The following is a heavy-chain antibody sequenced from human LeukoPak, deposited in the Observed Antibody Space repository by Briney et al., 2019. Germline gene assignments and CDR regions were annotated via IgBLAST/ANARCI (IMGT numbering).Heavy chain of an antibody. CDR3: ARQKWFGELPPSNWFDP. CDR2: IIPIFGTA. Sequence: SVKVSCKASGGTFSSYAISWVRQAPGQGLEWMGRIIPIFGTANYAQKFQGRVTITTDESTSTAYMELSSLRSEDTAVYYCARQKWFGELPPSNWFDPWGQGTLVTVSS. D-gene: IGHD3-10*01. CDR1: GGTFSSYA. V-gene: IGHV1-69*05. J-gene: IGHJ5*02.